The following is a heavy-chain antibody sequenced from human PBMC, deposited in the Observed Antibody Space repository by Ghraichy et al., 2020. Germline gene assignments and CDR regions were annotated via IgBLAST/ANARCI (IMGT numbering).Heavy chain of an antibody. V-gene: IGHV3-15*01. CDR1: GFTFSNAW. CDR2: IKSKTDGGTT. J-gene: IGHJ5*02. CDR3: TTDPQYYDFWSGYYQYNWFDP. Sequence: GGSLRLSCAASGFTFSNAWMSWVRQAPGKGLEWVGRIKSKTDGGTTDYAAPVKGRFTISRDDSKNTLYLQMNSLKTEDTAVYYCTTDPQYYDFWSGYYQYNWFDPWGQGTLVTVSS. D-gene: IGHD3-3*01.